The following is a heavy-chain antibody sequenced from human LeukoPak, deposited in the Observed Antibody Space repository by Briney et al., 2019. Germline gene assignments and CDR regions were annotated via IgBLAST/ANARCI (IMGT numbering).Heavy chain of an antibody. Sequence: GGSLRLSCAASGFTFSSYAMHWVRQAPGKGLEYVSAISSNGGSTYYANSVKGRFTISRDNSKNTLYLQMGSLRAEDMAVYYCARGGVGEGASDIWGQGTMVTVSS. V-gene: IGHV3-64*01. CDR2: ISSNGGST. CDR3: ARGGVGEGASDI. J-gene: IGHJ3*02. D-gene: IGHD1-26*01. CDR1: GFTFSSYA.